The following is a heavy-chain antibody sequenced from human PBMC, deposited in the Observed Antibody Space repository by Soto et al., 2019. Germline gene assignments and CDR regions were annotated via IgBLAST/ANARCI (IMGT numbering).Heavy chain of an antibody. V-gene: IGHV3-20*04. J-gene: IGHJ4*02. D-gene: IGHD3-9*01. CDR2: INWNGGST. CDR3: ANMAYYDILTGLRH. Sequence: GGSLRLSCAASGFTFDDYGMSWVRQAPGKGLEWVSGINWNGGSTGYADSVKGRFTISRDNAKNSLYLQMNSLRAEDTAVYYCANMAYYDILTGLRHWGQGTRVTVSS. CDR1: GFTFDDYG.